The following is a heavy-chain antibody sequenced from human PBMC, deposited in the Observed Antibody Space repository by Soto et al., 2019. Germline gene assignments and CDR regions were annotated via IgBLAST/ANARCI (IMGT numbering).Heavy chain of an antibody. V-gene: IGHV3-30*02. CDR3: AIAKSSSWHNFDY. Sequence: HPGGSLRLSCAASGFTFSSYGMHWVRQAPGKGLEWVAVIWYDGSKKYYADSVKGRFTISRDNSKNTLYLQMTSLRAEDTAVYHCAIAKSSSWHNFDYWGQGTLVTVSS. J-gene: IGHJ4*02. CDR1: GFTFSSYG. CDR2: IWYDGSKK. D-gene: IGHD6-13*01.